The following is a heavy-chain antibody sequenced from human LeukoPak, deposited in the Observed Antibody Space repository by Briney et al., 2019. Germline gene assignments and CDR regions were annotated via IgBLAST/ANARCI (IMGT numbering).Heavy chain of an antibody. Sequence: SETLSLTCTVSGGSISSYYWSWIRQPPVKGLEWIGYIYYSGSTYYNPSLKSRVTISVDTSKNQFSLKLSSVTAADTAVYFCARGEENGMDVWGQGTTVTVSS. CDR2: IYYSGST. CDR3: ARGEENGMDV. CDR1: GGSISSYY. V-gene: IGHV4-30-4*08. J-gene: IGHJ6*02.